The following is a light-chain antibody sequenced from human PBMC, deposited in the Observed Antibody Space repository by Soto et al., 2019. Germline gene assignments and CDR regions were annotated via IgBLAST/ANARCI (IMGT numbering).Light chain of an antibody. V-gene: IGKV3-11*01. J-gene: IGKJ1*01. CDR1: QSVSSS. CDR2: DAS. Sequence: FSAQRPLSLWESATVFCGASQSVSSSLVWYQQKPGQAPRLLIYDASSTATGIPARFRGSWSGTGFALTILSPGPEYAAFYYSEWRRNWTVGQGTKVDI. CDR3: EWRRNWT.